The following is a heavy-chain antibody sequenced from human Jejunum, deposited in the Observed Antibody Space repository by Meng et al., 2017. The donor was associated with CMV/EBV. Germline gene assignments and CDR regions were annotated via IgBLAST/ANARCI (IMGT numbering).Heavy chain of an antibody. CDR3: ARGLLTNHYYGWDV. CDR2: TRNKANRYST. V-gene: IGHV3-72*01. CDR1: TLGAYS. J-gene: IGHJ6*02. Sequence: TLGAYSVDWVRQAPGKGLEWVGRTRNKANRYSTEYAASVQGRFTISRDDSKNSVYLQMNSLNSEDTALYFCARGLLTNHYYGWDVWGQGTTVTVSS. D-gene: IGHD2-21*02.